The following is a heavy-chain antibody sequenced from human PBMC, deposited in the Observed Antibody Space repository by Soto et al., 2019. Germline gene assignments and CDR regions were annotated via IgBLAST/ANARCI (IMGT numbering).Heavy chain of an antibody. Sequence: QVQVVESGGGVVQPGRSLRLSCAASGFTFNTYGMHWVRQAPGKGLEWVAVIWYDENNKYYADSVKGRFTISRDNSKNTLYLQINSLRGEDKAVYYCARDKGGGAVVPDYWGQGTLVTVSS. V-gene: IGHV3-33*01. J-gene: IGHJ4*02. CDR3: ARDKGGGAVVPDY. D-gene: IGHD6-19*01. CDR1: GFTFNTYG. CDR2: IWYDENNK.